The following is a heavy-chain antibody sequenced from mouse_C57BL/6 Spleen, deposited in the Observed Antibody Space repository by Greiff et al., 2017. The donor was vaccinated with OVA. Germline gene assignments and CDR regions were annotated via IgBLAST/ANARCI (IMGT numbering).Heavy chain of an antibody. J-gene: IGHJ2*01. D-gene: IGHD1-1*01. CDR3: TRDYYYGSSYFDY. CDR1: GYTFTDYE. Sequence: QVQLQQSGAELVRPGASVTLFCKASGYTFTDYEMHWVKHTPVHGLEWIGAIDPETGGTAYNQKFKGKAILTADKSSSTAYMELRSLTSEDSAVYYCTRDYYYGSSYFDYWGQGTTLTVPS. CDR2: IDPETGGT. V-gene: IGHV1-15*01.